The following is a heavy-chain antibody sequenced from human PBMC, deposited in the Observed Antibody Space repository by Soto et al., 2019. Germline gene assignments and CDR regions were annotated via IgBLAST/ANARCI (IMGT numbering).Heavy chain of an antibody. V-gene: IGHV3-74*01. Sequence: EVQLVESGGGVVQPGGSQRLSCAASGSTISSDWMHWVRQAPGKGLVWVSRINGDGTNTDYADSVKGRFTISRDNPKNTLYLQMNSLRAEAAAVYYCVRSYGDPPGWGQGTLVTVSS. CDR3: VRSYGDPPG. D-gene: IGHD4-17*01. J-gene: IGHJ4*02. CDR2: INGDGTNT. CDR1: GSTISSDW.